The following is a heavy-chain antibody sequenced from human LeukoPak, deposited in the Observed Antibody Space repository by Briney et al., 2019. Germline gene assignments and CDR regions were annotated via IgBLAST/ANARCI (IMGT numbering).Heavy chain of an antibody. V-gene: IGHV3-30*02. CDR1: GFTFSSYG. CDR3: AEDTTPPKAGFDP. Sequence: PGGSLRLSCAASGFTFSSYGMHWVRQAPGKGLEWVAFIRYDGSNKYYADSVKGRFTISRDNSKNTLYLQMNSLRAEDTAVYYCAEDTTPPKAGFDPWGQGTLVTVSS. D-gene: IGHD1-14*01. CDR2: IRYDGSNK. J-gene: IGHJ5*02.